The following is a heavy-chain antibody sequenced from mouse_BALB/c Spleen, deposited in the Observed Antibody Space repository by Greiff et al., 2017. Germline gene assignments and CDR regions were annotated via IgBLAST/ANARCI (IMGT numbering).Heavy chain of an antibody. Sequence: QVQLQQSGAGLVKPGASVKLSCKASGYTFTEYIIHWVKQRSGQGLEWIGWFYPGSGSIKYNEKFKDKATLTADKSSSTVYMELSRLTSEDSAVYYCARHDPLYDAMDYWGQGTSVTVSS. V-gene: IGHV1-62-2*01. CDR1: GYTFTEYI. CDR3: ARHDPLYDAMDY. CDR2: FYPGSGSI. D-gene: IGHD2-12*01. J-gene: IGHJ4*01.